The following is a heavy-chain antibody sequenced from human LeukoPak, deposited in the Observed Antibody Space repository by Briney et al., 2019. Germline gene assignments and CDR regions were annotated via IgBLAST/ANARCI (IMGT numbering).Heavy chain of an antibody. CDR1: GGNFNSYV. D-gene: IGHD5-12*01. J-gene: IGHJ3*01. V-gene: IGHV1-69*04. Sequence: ASVKGSCKASGGNFNSYVFSWVRQAPGQGQEWMGRIIPLIKKTNSAQRFRGRVAISADMSTTTVYLELSRLTSEDTAMYYCARDGGADASGYDVWGQGTSVTVSS. CDR3: ARDGGADASGYDV. CDR2: IIPLIKKT.